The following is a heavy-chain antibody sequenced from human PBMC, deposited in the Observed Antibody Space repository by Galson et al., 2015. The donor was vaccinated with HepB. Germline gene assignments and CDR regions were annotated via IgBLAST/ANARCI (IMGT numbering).Heavy chain of an antibody. J-gene: IGHJ4*02. CDR3: ARIEGAGHIVATGEFDY. D-gene: IGHD5-12*01. CDR2: ISVSSRTI. V-gene: IGHV3-48*02. CDR1: GFTFSNYG. Sequence: SLRLSCAASGFTFSNYGMNWVRQAPGKGLEWLSYISVSSRTIYYADSVKGRFTISRDNAKNSLFLQMNSLRDEDTAVYYCARIEGAGHIVATGEFDYWGQGTLVTVSS.